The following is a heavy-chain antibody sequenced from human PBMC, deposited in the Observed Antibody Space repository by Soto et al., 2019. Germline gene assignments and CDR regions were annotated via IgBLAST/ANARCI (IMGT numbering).Heavy chain of an antibody. CDR3: ARLGANAYCGGDCYLDP. V-gene: IGHV4-31*03. CDR2: IYYSGST. J-gene: IGHJ5*02. D-gene: IGHD2-21*02. Sequence: PSETLSLTCTVSGGSISSGGYYWSWIRQHPGKGLEWIGYIYYSGSTYYNPSLKSRVTISVDTSKNQFSLKLSSVTAADTAVYYCARLGANAYCGGDCYLDPWGQGTLVTVSS. CDR1: GGSISSGGYY.